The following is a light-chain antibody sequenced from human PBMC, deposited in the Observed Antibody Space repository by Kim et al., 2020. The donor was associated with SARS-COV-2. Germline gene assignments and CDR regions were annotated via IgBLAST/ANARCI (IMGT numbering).Light chain of an antibody. CDR1: NLGDKY. Sequence: VSPGQTASLTCSGDNLGDKYACWYQQKPGQSPVLVIYQDSKRPSGIPERFSGSNSGNTATLTISGTQAMDEADYYCQAWDSSTNWVFGGGTQLTVL. J-gene: IGLJ3*02. CDR2: QDS. V-gene: IGLV3-1*01. CDR3: QAWDSSTNWV.